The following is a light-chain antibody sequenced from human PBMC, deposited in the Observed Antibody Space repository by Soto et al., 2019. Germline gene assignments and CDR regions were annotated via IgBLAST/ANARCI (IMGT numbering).Light chain of an antibody. V-gene: IGLV2-14*01. CDR2: GVS. Sequence: QSALTQPASVSGSPGQSITISCTGTSSDIGDYNYVSWYQQHPGKAPKLIIYGVSYRPPGVSDRFSGSKSDNTASLTISGLQAEDEAHYYCSSHSSSSTLYVFGTGTKVTVL. CDR1: SSDIGDYNY. J-gene: IGLJ1*01. CDR3: SSHSSSSTLYV.